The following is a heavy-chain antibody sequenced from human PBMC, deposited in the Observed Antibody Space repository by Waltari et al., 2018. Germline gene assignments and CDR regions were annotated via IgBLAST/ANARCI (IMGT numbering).Heavy chain of an antibody. J-gene: IGHJ4*02. CDR3: ARDRGKGLYLDT. Sequence: QLQESGPGLVKPSGTLSLICAVSGDSMSSTHWWSWVRQPPGKGLEWIGQVHGSGKTNYNPSFASRVTVSLDTSTYHIALKVTSATAADTALYYCARDRGKGLYLDTWGRGILVTVSP. CDR2: VHGSGKT. CDR1: GDSMSSTHW. V-gene: IGHV4-4*02. D-gene: IGHD2-15*01.